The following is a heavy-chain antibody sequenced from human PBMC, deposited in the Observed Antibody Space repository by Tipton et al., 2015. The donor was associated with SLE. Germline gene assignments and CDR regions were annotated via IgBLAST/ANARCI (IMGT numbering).Heavy chain of an antibody. D-gene: IGHD2-21*01. J-gene: IGHJ5*02. CDR3: ARGAVLIQDNSWFDP. Sequence: TLSLTCAVSGGSISSGGYSWSWIRQPPGKGLEWIGYIYHSGSTYYNPSLKSRVTTSVDRSKNQFSLKLSSVTAADTAVYYCARGAVLIQDNSWFDPWGQGTLVTVSS. V-gene: IGHV4-30-2*01. CDR1: GGSISSGGYS. CDR2: IYHSGST.